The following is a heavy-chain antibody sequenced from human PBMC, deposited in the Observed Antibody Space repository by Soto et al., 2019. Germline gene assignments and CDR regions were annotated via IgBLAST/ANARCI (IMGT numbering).Heavy chain of an antibody. Sequence: PGGSLRLSCTASGFTFNAFWITFFRQAPGQGLEWLANINQDGSEKYFGDSVKGRFAISRDNAKNSVFLQMNSLRAEDTALYFCARTIWFGELIDYWGQGTPVTVSS. CDR1: GFTFNAFW. D-gene: IGHD3-10*01. CDR2: INQDGSEK. V-gene: IGHV3-7*03. J-gene: IGHJ4*02. CDR3: ARTIWFGELIDY.